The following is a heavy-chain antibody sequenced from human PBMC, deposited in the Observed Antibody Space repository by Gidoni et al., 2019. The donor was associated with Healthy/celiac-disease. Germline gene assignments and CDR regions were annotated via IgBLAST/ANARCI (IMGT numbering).Heavy chain of an antibody. CDR1: GLTFSSYD. V-gene: IGHV3-13*01. D-gene: IGHD6-13*01. CDR2: IGTAGDT. J-gene: IGHJ5*02. Sequence: EVQLVESGGGLVQPGGSLRLSCAASGLTFSSYDMPWVRQATGKGREWVSAIGTAGDTYYPGSVKGRFTISRENAKNSLYLQMNSLRAGDTAVYYCARGFSSYPAGINWGWFDPWGQGTLVTVSS. CDR3: ARGFSSYPAGINWGWFDP.